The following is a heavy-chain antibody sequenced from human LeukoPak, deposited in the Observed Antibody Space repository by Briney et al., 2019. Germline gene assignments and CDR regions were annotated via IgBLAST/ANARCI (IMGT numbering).Heavy chain of an antibody. V-gene: IGHV3-30*02. CDR3: ARDYCSSTSCPGYYFDY. J-gene: IGHJ4*02. Sequence: PGGSLRLSCLASGFTFSTYGMHWVRQAPGKGLEWVAFIRYDGSDKYYADSVKGRFTISRDNSKNTLYLQMNSLRAEDTAVYYCARDYCSSTSCPGYYFDYWGQGTLVTVSS. D-gene: IGHD2-2*01. CDR2: IRYDGSDK. CDR1: GFTFSTYG.